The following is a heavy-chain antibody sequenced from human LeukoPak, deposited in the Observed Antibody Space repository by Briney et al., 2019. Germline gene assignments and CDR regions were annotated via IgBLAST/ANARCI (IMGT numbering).Heavy chain of an antibody. V-gene: IGHV3-33*08. J-gene: IGHJ4*02. CDR1: GFTFSTYA. D-gene: IGHD2-15*01. CDR3: ARVIGWSLFDC. CDR2: IWYDGSKE. Sequence: GGSLRLSCAASGFTFSTYAMSWVRQAPGKGLEWVAVIWYDGSKEYLADSVKGRFTISRDNSKNTLYLQMSDLRAEDTAVYYCARVIGWSLFDCWGQGTLVTVSS.